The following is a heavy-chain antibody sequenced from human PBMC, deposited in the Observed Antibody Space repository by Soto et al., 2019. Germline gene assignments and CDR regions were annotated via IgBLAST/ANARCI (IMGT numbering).Heavy chain of an antibody. V-gene: IGHV2-5*02. J-gene: IGHJ5*02. Sequence: QITLKESGPALVKPTQTLTLTCTFSGFSLSTSGEAVGWIRQPPGEALEWLALIYWDDDNRYNPTLKTRLTITKDTSKTQVVRTLTNMDPVDTATYYCAHYVSASPAGWFDPWGQGILVTVSS. CDR3: AHYVSASPAGWFDP. CDR1: GFSLSTSGEA. D-gene: IGHD3-10*01. CDR2: IYWDDDN.